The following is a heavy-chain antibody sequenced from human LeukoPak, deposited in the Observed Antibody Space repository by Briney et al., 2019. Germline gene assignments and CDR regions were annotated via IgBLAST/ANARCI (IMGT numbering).Heavy chain of an antibody. J-gene: IGHJ4*02. CDR2: ISAYNGNT. CDR3: ARGTPYSSSWEFDY. V-gene: IGHV1-18*04. D-gene: IGHD6-13*01. Sequence: ASVKVSCMASGYTFTSYGISWVRQAPGQGLEWMGWISAYNGNTNYAQKLQGRVTMTTDTSTSTAYMELRSLRSDDAAVYYCARGTPYSSSWEFDYWGQGTLVTVSS. CDR1: GYTFTSYG.